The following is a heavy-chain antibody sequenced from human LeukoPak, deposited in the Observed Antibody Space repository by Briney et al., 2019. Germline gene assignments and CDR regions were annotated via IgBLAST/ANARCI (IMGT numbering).Heavy chain of an antibody. CDR1: GGTFSSYA. CDR3: ARGAGGDLGYLSWFDP. V-gene: IGHV1-69*13. J-gene: IGHJ5*02. Sequence: SVKVSCKASGGTFSSYAISWVRQAPGQGLEWMGGIIPIFGTANYAQKFQGRVTITADESTSTAYMELSSLRSEGTAVYYCARGAGGDLGYLSWFDPWGQGTLVTVSS. CDR2: IIPIFGTA. D-gene: IGHD3-16*01.